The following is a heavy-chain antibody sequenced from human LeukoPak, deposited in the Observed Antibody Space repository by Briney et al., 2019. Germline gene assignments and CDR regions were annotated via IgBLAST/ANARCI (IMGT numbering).Heavy chain of an antibody. V-gene: IGHV4-59*01. CDR2: IYYSGST. D-gene: IGHD3-3*01. Sequence: SETLSLTCTVSGGSISSYYWSWIRQPPGKGLEWIGYIYYSGSTNYNPTLKSRVTISVDTSKNQFSLKLSSVTAADTAVYYCARSRITIFGVVPYYFEYWGQGTLVTVSS. CDR1: GGSISSYY. CDR3: ARSRITIFGVVPYYFEY. J-gene: IGHJ4*02.